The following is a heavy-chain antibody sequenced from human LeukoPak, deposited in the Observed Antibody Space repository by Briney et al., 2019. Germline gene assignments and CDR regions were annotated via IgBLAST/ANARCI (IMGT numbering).Heavy chain of an antibody. CDR1: GFTFSSYA. Sequence: PGGSLRLSCAASGFTFSSYAMSWVRQAPGKGLEWVSVISGSGGSTYYADSVKGRFTISRDNSKNTLYLQMNSLRAEDTAVYYCAKDPIVVVPAARGFDYWGQGTLVTVSS. D-gene: IGHD2-2*01. J-gene: IGHJ4*02. V-gene: IGHV3-23*01. CDR3: AKDPIVVVPAARGFDY. CDR2: ISGSGGST.